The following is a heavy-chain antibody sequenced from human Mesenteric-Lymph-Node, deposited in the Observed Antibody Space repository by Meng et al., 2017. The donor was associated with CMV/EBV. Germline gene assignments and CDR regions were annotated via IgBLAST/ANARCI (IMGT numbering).Heavy chain of an antibody. V-gene: IGHV1-69*01. CDR3: ASGGRVTTMVPGVGYY. CDR2: IIPIFTTA. CDR1: GTFSSYT. Sequence: GTFSSYTISWGRQAHGQGLEWMGGIIPIFTTANYAQKFHGRVTITADESTSTAYLELRSLTSDDTAIYYCASGGRVTTMVPGVGYYWGQGTLDTVSS. J-gene: IGHJ4*02. D-gene: IGHD3-10*01.